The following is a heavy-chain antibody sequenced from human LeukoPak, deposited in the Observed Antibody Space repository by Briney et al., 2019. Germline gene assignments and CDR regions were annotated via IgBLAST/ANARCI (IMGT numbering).Heavy chain of an antibody. CDR2: INHSGST. J-gene: IGHJ4*02. Sequence: PSETLSLTCAVYGGSFSGYYWSWIRQPPGKGLEWIGEINHSGSTNYNPSLKSRVTISVDTSKNQFSLKLSSVTAADTAVYYCARGHCSSTSCYVDYWGQGTLVTVPS. V-gene: IGHV4-34*01. CDR3: ARGHCSSTSCYVDY. D-gene: IGHD2-2*01. CDR1: GGSFSGYY.